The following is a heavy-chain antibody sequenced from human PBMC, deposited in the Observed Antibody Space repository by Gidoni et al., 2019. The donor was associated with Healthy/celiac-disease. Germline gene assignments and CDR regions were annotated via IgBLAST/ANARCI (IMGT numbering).Heavy chain of an antibody. CDR1: GCTFDDYA. Sequence: EVQLVESGGGLVQPGRSLRLTCEASGCTFDDYAMHWVRQAPGKGLEWVSGISWNSGSIGYADSVKGRFTISRDNAKNSLYLQMNSLRAEDTALYYCAKAKGYYNWFDPWGQGTLVTVSS. V-gene: IGHV3-9*01. CDR3: AKAKGYYNWFDP. CDR2: ISWNSGSI. D-gene: IGHD1-1*01. J-gene: IGHJ5*02.